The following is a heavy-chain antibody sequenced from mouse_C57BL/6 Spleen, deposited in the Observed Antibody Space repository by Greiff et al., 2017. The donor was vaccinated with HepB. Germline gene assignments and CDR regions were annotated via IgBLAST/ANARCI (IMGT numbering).Heavy chain of an antibody. Sequence: VQLQQSGPELVKPGASVKISCKASGYTFTDYYMNWVKQSHGKSLEWIGDINPNNGGTSYNQKFKGKATLTVDKSSSTAYMELRSLTSEDSAVYYCARMEGDAWFAYWGQGTLVTVSA. J-gene: IGHJ3*01. CDR3: ARMEGDAWFAY. CDR1: GYTFTDYY. D-gene: IGHD2-13*01. CDR2: INPNNGGT. V-gene: IGHV1-26*01.